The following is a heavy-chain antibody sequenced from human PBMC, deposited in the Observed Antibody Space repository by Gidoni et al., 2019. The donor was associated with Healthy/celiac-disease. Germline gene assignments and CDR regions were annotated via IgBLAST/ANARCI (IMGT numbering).Heavy chain of an antibody. CDR2: ISYDGSNK. J-gene: IGHJ1*01. CDR1: GFTFRSYT. V-gene: IGHV3-30-3*01. D-gene: IGHD3-10*01. Sequence: QVQLVESGGGVVQPGRSLRLSCAASGFTFRSYTMHWVRQAPGKGLEWVAVISYDGSNKYYADSVKGRFTISRDNSKNTLYLQMNSLRAEDTAVYYCARLDSLWFGELSEYFQHWGQGTLVTVSS. CDR3: ARLDSLWFGELSEYFQH.